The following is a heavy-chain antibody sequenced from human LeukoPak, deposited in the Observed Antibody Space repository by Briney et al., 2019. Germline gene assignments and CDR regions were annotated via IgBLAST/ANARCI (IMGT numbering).Heavy chain of an antibody. CDR3: ASDYKYGMDV. V-gene: IGHV1-46*01. CDR1: GYTVTSYY. Sequence: GASVKVSCEASGYTVTSYYMHWVRQAPGQGLEWMAILNPSGGSSSYAQKFQGRATLTRATSTSTVYMELSSLRSEDTAVYYCASDYKYGMDVWGQGTTVIVSS. CDR2: LNPSGGSS. J-gene: IGHJ6*02.